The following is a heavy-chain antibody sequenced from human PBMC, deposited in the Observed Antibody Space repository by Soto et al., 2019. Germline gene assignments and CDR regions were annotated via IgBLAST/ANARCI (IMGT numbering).Heavy chain of an antibody. CDR1: GFTFSSYA. CDR2: ISGSGGST. J-gene: IGHJ4*02. CDR3: AKVKALMSGWYFDY. D-gene: IGHD6-19*01. Sequence: GGSLRLSCAASGFTFSSYAMSWVRQAPGKGLEWVSAISGSGGSTYYADSVKGRFTISSDNSKNTLYLQMNSLRAEDTAVYYCAKVKALMSGWYFDYWGQGTLVTVSS. V-gene: IGHV3-23*01.